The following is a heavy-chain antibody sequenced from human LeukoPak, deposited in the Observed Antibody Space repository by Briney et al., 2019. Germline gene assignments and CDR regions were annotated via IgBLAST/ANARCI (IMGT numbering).Heavy chain of an antibody. V-gene: IGHV3-30*02. Sequence: GGSLRLSCAASGFTFNNFGMHWVRQAPGKGLEWVSLIGYEGVHKYYADSVKGRFTISKDNSKATLYLQMNSLRPEDTAVYYCAKDLHGGYSSDYWGQGTLVTVFS. CDR1: GFTFNNFG. J-gene: IGHJ4*02. CDR3: AKDLHGGYSSDY. D-gene: IGHD4-23*01. CDR2: IGYEGVHK.